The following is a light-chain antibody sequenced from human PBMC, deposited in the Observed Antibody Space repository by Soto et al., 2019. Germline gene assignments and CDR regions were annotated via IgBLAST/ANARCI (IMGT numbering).Light chain of an antibody. J-gene: IGLJ1*01. V-gene: IGLV2-14*01. CDR3: SSYTRRRAYV. CDR1: SSDVGGYNF. Sequence: QSALTQPASVSGSPGQSITISCTGTSSDVGGYNFVSWYQQQSGKAPKLMIHEVSNRPSGVSNRFSGSKSGNTASLTISGLQDEEEADYYCSSYTRRRAYVFGIGTKVTVL. CDR2: EVS.